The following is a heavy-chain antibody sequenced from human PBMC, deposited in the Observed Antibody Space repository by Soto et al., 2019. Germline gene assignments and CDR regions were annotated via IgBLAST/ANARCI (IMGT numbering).Heavy chain of an antibody. D-gene: IGHD2-2*01. V-gene: IGHV4-4*07. CDR1: GGSISNYY. Sequence: SETLSLTCTVSGGSISNYYWSWIRQPAGKGLEWIGRIYTSGSTDYNPSLKSRVTMSVDTSKNQFSLRLSSVTAAGTAVYYCARGHCTSTSCYPSDYWGQGALVTVSS. CDR3: ARGHCTSTSCYPSDY. CDR2: IYTSGST. J-gene: IGHJ4*02.